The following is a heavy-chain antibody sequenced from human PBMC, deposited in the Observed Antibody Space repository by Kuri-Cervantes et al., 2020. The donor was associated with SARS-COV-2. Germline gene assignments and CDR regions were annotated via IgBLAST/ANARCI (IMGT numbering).Heavy chain of an antibody. CDR2: MNPNSGNT. Sequence: ASVKVSCKASGYTFTSYDINWVRQATGQGLEWMGWMNPNSGNTGYAQKFQGRVTITRNTSISTAYMELSSLRSEGTAVYYCARVGHDFWSGYYSYWGQGTLVTVSS. CDR3: ARVGHDFWSGYYSY. V-gene: IGHV1-8*03. D-gene: IGHD3-3*01. J-gene: IGHJ4*02. CDR1: GYTFTSYD.